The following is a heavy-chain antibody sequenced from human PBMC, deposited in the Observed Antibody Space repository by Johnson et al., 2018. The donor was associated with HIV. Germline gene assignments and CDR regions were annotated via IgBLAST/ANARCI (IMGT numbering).Heavy chain of an antibody. Sequence: VQLVESGGGLVQPGGSLRLSYAASGFTFSSFWMTWVRQAPGKGLEWVANIKDDGSEKSYVDSVKGRFTISRDNAKNSLYLQMSRLRVEDTAIYYCARDHVMVVTPGDCFDIWGQGTMVTVSS. J-gene: IGHJ3*02. CDR3: ARDHVMVVTPGDCFDI. D-gene: IGHD2-21*02. CDR2: IKDDGSEK. V-gene: IGHV3-7*05. CDR1: GFTFSSFW.